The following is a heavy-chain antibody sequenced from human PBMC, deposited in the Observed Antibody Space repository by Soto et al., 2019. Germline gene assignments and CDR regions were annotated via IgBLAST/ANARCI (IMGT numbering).Heavy chain of an antibody. CDR1: GFSFSNFG. Sequence: QVQLVESGGGVVQPGRSLRISCAASGFSFSNFGMHWVRQAPGKGLEWVAVISYDGSNKYYADSVKGRFSISRDNSKNTLYLQMNSLRAEDTAVFYCAKDGANAINGFDYWGQGTLVTVSS. J-gene: IGHJ4*02. CDR3: AKDGANAINGFDY. D-gene: IGHD2-8*01. CDR2: ISYDGSNK. V-gene: IGHV3-30*18.